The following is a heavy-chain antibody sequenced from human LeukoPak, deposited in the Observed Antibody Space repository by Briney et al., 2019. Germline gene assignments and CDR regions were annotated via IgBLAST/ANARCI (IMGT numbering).Heavy chain of an antibody. D-gene: IGHD1-26*01. V-gene: IGHV3-7*01. CDR3: GRRGSYLDY. J-gene: IGHJ4*02. CDR1: GFTFSCYW. CDR2: IKEDGSEK. Sequence: GGSLRLSCAASGFTFSCYWMNWVRQAPGKGLEWVATIKEDGSEKYYVDSVKGRFTISRDNAKNSLYLQLNSMRAEDTAVYYCGRRGSYLDYWGQGTLVTVSS.